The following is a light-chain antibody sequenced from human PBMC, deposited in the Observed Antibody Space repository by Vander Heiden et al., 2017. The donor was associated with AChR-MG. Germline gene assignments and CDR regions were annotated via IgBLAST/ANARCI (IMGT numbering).Light chain of an antibody. CDR2: DAS. CDR1: QSIATS. Sequence: EIVLPHPPDFQSVTLKAKVTITFRASQSIATSLHWYQQKPGQSPKLLIKDASQSISGVPSRFSGSGSGTDFTLTISSLEAEDAAAYYCHQTSSLPWTFGQGTKVEIK. CDR3: HQTSSLPWT. J-gene: IGKJ1*01. V-gene: IGKV6D-21*02.